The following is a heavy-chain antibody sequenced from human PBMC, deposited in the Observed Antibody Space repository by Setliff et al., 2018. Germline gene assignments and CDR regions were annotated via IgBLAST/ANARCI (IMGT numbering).Heavy chain of an antibody. D-gene: IGHD3-16*01. J-gene: IGHJ3*02. CDR2: IFYDGSEK. Sequence: GGSLRLSCAASGFTFSTYAMHWVRQAPGKGLEWVGYIFYDGSEKYYADSVKGRFTISRDNSKNSLSLQMNSLTSEDTAVYYCVRGLEEAFLSFDVFDIWGQGTMVTVSS. V-gene: IGHV3-33*08. CDR1: GFTFSTYA. CDR3: VRGLEEAFLSFDVFDI.